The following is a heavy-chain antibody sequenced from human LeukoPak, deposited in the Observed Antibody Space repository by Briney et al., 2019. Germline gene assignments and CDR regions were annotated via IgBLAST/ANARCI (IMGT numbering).Heavy chain of an antibody. D-gene: IGHD4-17*01. J-gene: IGHJ4*02. CDR3: ARGRYGDYPPFDS. Sequence: SETLSLTCAVYGGSFSGYYWSWIRQPPGKGLEWIGEINHSGSINYNPSLRSRVTISVDTSKNQFSLKLSSVTAADTAVYYCARGRYGDYPPFDSWGQGTLVTVSS. CDR1: GGSFSGYY. V-gene: IGHV4-34*01. CDR2: INHSGSI.